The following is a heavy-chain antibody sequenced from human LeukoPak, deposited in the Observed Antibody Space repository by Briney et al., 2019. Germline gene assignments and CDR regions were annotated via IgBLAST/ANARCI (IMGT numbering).Heavy chain of an antibody. V-gene: IGHV3-21*01. J-gene: IGHJ2*01. CDR1: GLTFSSYT. CDR2: ISSSGTYI. Sequence: GGSLRLSCAASGLTFSSYTMNWVRQAPGKGLEWVSSISSSGTYIYSADSLKGRFTISRDNVKNSLYLQMNSLRAEDTAVYYCARDEVMVASSPSYWFFALWGRGTLVTVSS. D-gene: IGHD2-15*01. CDR3: ARDEVMVASSPSYWFFAL.